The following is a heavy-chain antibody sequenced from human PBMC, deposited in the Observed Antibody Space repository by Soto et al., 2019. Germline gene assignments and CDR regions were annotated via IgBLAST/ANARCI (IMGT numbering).Heavy chain of an antibody. Sequence: QVQLQESGPGLVKPSETLSLTCTVSGGSISNYYWTWIRQPPGTGLEWIGNIYYSGSTNSNPSLPRRVTMSVHPSQHPSSPTLGSVAAADTAVYYCARLGSSASFRCWGQGTLVTVSP. CDR2: IYYSGST. D-gene: IGHD6-6*01. V-gene: IGHV4-59*08. J-gene: IGHJ1*01. CDR3: ARLGSSASFRC. CDR1: GGSISNYY.